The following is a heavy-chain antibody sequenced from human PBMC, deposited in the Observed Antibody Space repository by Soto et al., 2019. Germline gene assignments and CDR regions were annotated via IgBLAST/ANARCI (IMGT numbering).Heavy chain of an antibody. D-gene: IGHD6-25*01. Sequence: QVQLQESGPGLVEPSQTLSLTCTVSGGSIGSTDSYWSWIRRPPGKGLEWIGYIYYTGGTFYNPYLISRLTISLETSSNQFSLTQTSVTATDTGIYYCARGGSGWAEYFQHWGQGTLVAVSS. CDR3: ARGGSGWAEYFQH. CDR1: GGSIGSTDSY. CDR2: IYYTGGT. V-gene: IGHV4-30-4*08. J-gene: IGHJ1*01.